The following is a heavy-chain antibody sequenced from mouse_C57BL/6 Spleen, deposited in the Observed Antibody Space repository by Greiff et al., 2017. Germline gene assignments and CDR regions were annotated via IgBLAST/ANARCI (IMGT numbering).Heavy chain of an antibody. CDR3: ARGGYDVYFDY. CDR2: ISYDGSN. V-gene: IGHV3-6*01. CDR1: GYSITSGYY. D-gene: IGHD2-2*01. Sequence: EVKLMESGPGLVKPSQSLSLTCSVTGYSITSGYYWKWIRQFPGNKLEWMGYISYDGSNNYNPSLKNRISITRDTSKNQFFLKLNSVTTEDTATYYCARGGYDVYFDYWGQGTTLTVSS. J-gene: IGHJ2*01.